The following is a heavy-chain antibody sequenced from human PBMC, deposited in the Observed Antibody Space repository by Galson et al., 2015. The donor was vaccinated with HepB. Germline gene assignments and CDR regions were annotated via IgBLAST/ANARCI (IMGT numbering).Heavy chain of an antibody. CDR3: ARDLRPHCGTRCYLTFDY. J-gene: IGHJ4*02. CDR2: ISTSSDYT. V-gene: IGHV3-11*06. CDR1: GFRFSDYY. D-gene: IGHD2-21*01. Sequence: SLRLSCAASGFRFSDYYMAWIRQAPGKGLEWISYISTSSDYTNYADSVKGRFTISRDNAQNSLLLQMNTLRVEDTAVYYCARDLRPHCGTRCYLTFDYWGQGILVTVSS.